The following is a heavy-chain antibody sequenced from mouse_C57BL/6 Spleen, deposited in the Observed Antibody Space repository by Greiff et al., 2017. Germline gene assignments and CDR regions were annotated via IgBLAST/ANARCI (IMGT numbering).Heavy chain of an antibody. J-gene: IGHJ2*01. CDR2: INPKNGGT. V-gene: IGHV1-26*01. CDR1: GYTFTDYY. D-gene: IGHD1-1*01. Sequence: VQLQQSGPELVKPGASVKISCKASGYTFTDYYMNWVKQSHGKSLEWIGDINPKNGGTSYNQKFKGKATLTVDKSSSPAYMERRSLTSEDSAVYYCARSGGGSSFDYWGQGTTLTVSS. CDR3: ARSGGGSSFDY.